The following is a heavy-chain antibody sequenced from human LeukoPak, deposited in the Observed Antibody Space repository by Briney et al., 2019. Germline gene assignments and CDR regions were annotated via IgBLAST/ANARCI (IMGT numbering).Heavy chain of an antibody. J-gene: IGHJ5*02. D-gene: IGHD3-22*01. Sequence: SETLSLTCTVSGGSISSGSYYWRWIRQPAGKGLEWIGRIYTSGSTNYNPSLKSRVTISVDTSKNQFSLKLSSVTAADTAVYYCARGALVYDSSGYYWRWFDPWGQGTLVTVSS. CDR1: GGSISSGSYY. CDR3: ARGALVYDSSGYYWRWFDP. CDR2: IYTSGST. V-gene: IGHV4-61*02.